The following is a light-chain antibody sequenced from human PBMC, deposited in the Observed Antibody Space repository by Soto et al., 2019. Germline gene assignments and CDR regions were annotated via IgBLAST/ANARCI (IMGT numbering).Light chain of an antibody. CDR3: QYSGSSVT. CDR2: GTS. Sequence: VLTQSPGTLSLSTWERATLSCRASQSVSSSYLAWDQQKPGQAPRLLIYGTSNRATGGIADRFSGSGCRTDITITISRQEPEDLAVDCYQYSGSSVTFAGGTKVDIK. V-gene: IGKV3-20*01. J-gene: IGKJ4*01. CDR1: QSVSSSY.